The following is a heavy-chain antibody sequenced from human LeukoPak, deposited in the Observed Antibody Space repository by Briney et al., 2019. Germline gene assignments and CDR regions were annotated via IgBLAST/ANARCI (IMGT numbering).Heavy chain of an antibody. Sequence: PGGSLRLSCAASGFTFSTYAMNWVRQAPGKGLEWVSGISGSGGVSYYADSVKGRFTISRDNSKNTLFLHMDSLRAEDTAIYYCAKVGGAYSGSYSGNFDYWGQGTLATVSS. CDR3: AKVGGAYSGSYSGNFDY. V-gene: IGHV3-23*01. CDR2: ISGSGGVS. J-gene: IGHJ4*02. D-gene: IGHD1-26*01. CDR1: GFTFSTYA.